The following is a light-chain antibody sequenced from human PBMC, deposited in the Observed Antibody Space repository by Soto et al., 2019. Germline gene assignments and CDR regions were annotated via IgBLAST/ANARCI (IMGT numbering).Light chain of an antibody. V-gene: IGKV3-15*01. CDR1: QRINSN. CDR2: GAS. J-gene: IGKJ1*01. CDR3: QQYNNWWT. Sequence: EIVMTQSPATLSVSPGEKATLSCRASQRINSNLAWYQQKPGQTPRLLIYGASTRATGIPARFSGSGSGTDFTLTISSLQSEDFAVYYCQQYNNWWTFGQGTKVEIK.